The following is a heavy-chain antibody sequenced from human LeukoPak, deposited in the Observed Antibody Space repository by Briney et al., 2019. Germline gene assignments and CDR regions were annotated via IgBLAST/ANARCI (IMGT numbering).Heavy chain of an antibody. J-gene: IGHJ4*02. V-gene: IGHV4-38-2*02. CDR1: GYSISSGYH. D-gene: IGHD4-23*01. CDR3: ARDLGSGGNSDY. Sequence: PSETLSLTCAVSGYSISSGYHCGWIRQPPGKGLEWIASANSGGGASYNPSLKSRATISLHTSKNQFSLDLRSVTAADTAVYYCARDLGSGGNSDYWGQGTLVTVSS. CDR2: ANSGGGA.